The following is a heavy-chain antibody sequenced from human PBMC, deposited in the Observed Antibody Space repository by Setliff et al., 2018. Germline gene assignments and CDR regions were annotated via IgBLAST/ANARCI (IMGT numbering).Heavy chain of an antibody. Sequence: PGGSLRLSCAAFGLPFSTYRMNWVRQAPGKGLEWVGRIKSKTDGGTTDYAAPVKGRFTISRDDSKNTLYLQMNSLKTEDTAVYYCTTDPHYDILTGYQNFDYWGQGTLVTVSS. V-gene: IGHV3-15*01. CDR1: GLPFSTYR. CDR3: TTDPHYDILTGYQNFDY. D-gene: IGHD3-9*01. J-gene: IGHJ4*02. CDR2: IKSKTDGGTT.